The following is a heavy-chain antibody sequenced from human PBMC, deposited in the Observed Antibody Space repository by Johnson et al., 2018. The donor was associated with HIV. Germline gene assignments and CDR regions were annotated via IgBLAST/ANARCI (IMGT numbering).Heavy chain of an antibody. CDR1: GFTFSSYA. Sequence: QMQLVESGGGVVQPGRSLRLSCAASGFTFSSYAMHWVRQAPGKGLEWVAVISYDGSNKYYADSVKGRFTISRDNSKNTLYLQMNSLRAEDTAVYYCAREQTSMVQGVIWAFDIWGQGTMVTVSS. D-gene: IGHD3-10*01. V-gene: IGHV3-30*04. CDR2: ISYDGSNK. J-gene: IGHJ3*02. CDR3: AREQTSMVQGVIWAFDI.